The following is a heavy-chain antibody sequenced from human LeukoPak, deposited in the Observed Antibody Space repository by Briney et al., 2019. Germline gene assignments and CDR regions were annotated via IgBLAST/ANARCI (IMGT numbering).Heavy chain of an antibody. Sequence: ASVKVSCKASGYTFTSYGISWVRQAPGQGLEWMGWISAYDGNTNYAQKLQGRVTMTTDTSTSTAYMELRSLRSDDTAVYYCARVSSCSSTSCYRPLQHWGQGTLVTVSS. CDR1: GYTFTSYG. J-gene: IGHJ1*01. CDR2: ISAYDGNT. CDR3: ARVSSCSSTSCYRPLQH. D-gene: IGHD2-2*01. V-gene: IGHV1-18*01.